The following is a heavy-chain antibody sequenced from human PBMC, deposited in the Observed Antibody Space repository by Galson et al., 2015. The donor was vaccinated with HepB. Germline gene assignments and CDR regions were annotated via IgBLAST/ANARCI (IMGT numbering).Heavy chain of an antibody. CDR3: AREGLDYGYYYYMDV. CDR2: ISSSTI. D-gene: IGHD4-17*01. Sequence: SLRLSCAASGFTFSSYSMNWVRQAPGKGLEWVSYISSSTIYYADSVKGRFTISRDNAKNSLYLQMNSLRAEDTAVYYCAREGLDYGYYYYMDVWGKGTTVTVSS. J-gene: IGHJ6*03. CDR1: GFTFSSYS. V-gene: IGHV3-48*01.